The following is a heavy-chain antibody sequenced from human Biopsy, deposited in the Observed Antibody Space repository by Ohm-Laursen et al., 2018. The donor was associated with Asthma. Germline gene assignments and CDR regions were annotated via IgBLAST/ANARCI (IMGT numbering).Heavy chain of an antibody. Sequence: PSETLSLTCTVSGGSMTPTSHYWDWIRQAPGKGLEWIGYISYGGKTSYNPSLKNRVTISRDPWKNQFSLSLTSVTAADTAVYFCARRITIFGVVQKDHGMDAWGQGTTVIVSS. CDR1: GGSMTPTSHY. D-gene: IGHD3-3*01. CDR2: ISYGGKT. J-gene: IGHJ6*02. V-gene: IGHV4-39*01. CDR3: ARRITIFGVVQKDHGMDA.